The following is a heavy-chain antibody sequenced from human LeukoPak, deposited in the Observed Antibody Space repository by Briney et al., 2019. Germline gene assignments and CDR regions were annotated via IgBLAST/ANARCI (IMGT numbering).Heavy chain of an antibody. V-gene: IGHV3-7*01. Sequence: RAGGSLRLSCAASGFTFSSFWMIWVRQAPGKGLEWVANIKGDGSEKYYVDSVKGRFTISRDNAKNSLYLQMNSLRAEDTAVYYCARDGLSWARDYWGQGILVTVSS. CDR2: IKGDGSEK. CDR1: GFTFSSFW. D-gene: IGHD3-10*01. J-gene: IGHJ4*02. CDR3: ARDGLSWARDY.